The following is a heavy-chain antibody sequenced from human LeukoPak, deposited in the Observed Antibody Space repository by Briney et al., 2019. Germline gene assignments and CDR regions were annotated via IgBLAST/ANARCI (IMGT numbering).Heavy chain of an antibody. CDR3: ARDRREYHLLNYFDY. CDR1: GYTFSAYF. J-gene: IGHJ4*02. Sequence: GASVKVSCKASGYTFSAYFMHCVRQAPGQGPEWMGWINPNSGGTKYEQKFQGRVTMTRDTSISTAYMDLSRLTSDDTAMYYCARDRREYHLLNYFDYWGQGTLVTVSS. D-gene: IGHD2-2*01. V-gene: IGHV1-2*02. CDR2: INPNSGGT.